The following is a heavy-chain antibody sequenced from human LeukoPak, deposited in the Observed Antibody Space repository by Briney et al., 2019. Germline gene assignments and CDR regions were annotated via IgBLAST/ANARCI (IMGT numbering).Heavy chain of an antibody. CDR1: GGSISSHYY. J-gene: IGHJ4*02. V-gene: IGHV4-39*01. CDR2: IYYSGST. Sequence: SETLSLTCTVSGGSISSHYYWIWIRQPPGKGLEWIGSIYYSGSTYYNPSLNSRVTISVDTSKNQFSLKLSSLTAAETAVYYCARQYGSGSAYTPVVDLWGQGTLVTVSS. D-gene: IGHD3-10*01. CDR3: ARQYGSGSAYTPVVDL.